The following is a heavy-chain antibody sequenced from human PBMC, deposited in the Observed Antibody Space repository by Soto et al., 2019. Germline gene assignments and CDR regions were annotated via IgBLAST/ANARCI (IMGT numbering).Heavy chain of an antibody. CDR2: IYTSGST. CDR3: ARDLNVFSKRPPNWFDP. V-gene: IGHV4-4*07. Sequence: SETLSLTCTVSGGSISSYYWSWIRQPAGKGLEWIGRIYTSGSTDYNPSLKSRVTMSVDTSKNQFSLKLSSVTAADTAVYYCARDLNVFSKRPPNWFDPWGQGTLVTVSS. J-gene: IGHJ5*02. CDR1: GGSISSYY. D-gene: IGHD3-16*01.